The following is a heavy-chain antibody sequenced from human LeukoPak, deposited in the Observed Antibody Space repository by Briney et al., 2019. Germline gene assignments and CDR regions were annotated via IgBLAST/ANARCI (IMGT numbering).Heavy chain of an antibody. J-gene: IGHJ5*02. CDR2: IYYSGSN. CDR3: ARGNWNDL. V-gene: IGHV4-59*01. CDR1: GGSISSYY. Sequence: PSESLSLTCTVSGGSISSYYWGWIRQPPGKGLEWIGYIYYSGSNNYNPSLKSRVTISGDTSKNQFSLKLSSVTAADTAVYYCARGNWNDLWGQGTLVTVSS.